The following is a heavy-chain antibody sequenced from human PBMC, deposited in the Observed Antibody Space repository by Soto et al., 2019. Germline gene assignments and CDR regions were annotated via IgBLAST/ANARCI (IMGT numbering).Heavy chain of an antibody. D-gene: IGHD3-22*01. CDR1: GFTFNNYG. CDR3: AKGEFYYYDSSGYAPFDY. J-gene: IGHJ4*02. CDR2: IWHDGSNK. V-gene: IGHV3-30*02. Sequence: GGSLRLSCAASGFTFNNYGMHWVRQAPGKGLEWVAIIWHDGSNKYYADSVKGRFTISRDNSKNTLYLQMNSLRAEDTAVYYCAKGEFYYYDSSGYAPFDYWGQGTLVTVSS.